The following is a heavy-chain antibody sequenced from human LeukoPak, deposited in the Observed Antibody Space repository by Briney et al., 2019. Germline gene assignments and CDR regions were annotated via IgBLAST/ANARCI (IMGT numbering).Heavy chain of an antibody. CDR2: ILYSGST. Sequence: SETLSLTCTVSGGSISSYYWSWIRQPPGKGLEWIGNILYSGSTNYNPSLKSRVTISVDTSKNQFSLKLSSVTAADTAVYYCAREKIAAAGTFDYWGQGTLVTVSS. J-gene: IGHJ4*02. D-gene: IGHD6-13*01. V-gene: IGHV4-59*12. CDR3: AREKIAAAGTFDY. CDR1: GGSISSYY.